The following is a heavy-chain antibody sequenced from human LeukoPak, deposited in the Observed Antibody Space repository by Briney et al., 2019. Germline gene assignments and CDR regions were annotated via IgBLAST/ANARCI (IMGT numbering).Heavy chain of an antibody. CDR1: GGSISSGSYY. J-gene: IGHJ3*02. V-gene: IGHV4-61*02. CDR3: ARDPDYGGNSGVFDI. Sequence: SETLSLTCSVSGGSISSGSYYWSWIRQPAGKGLEWIGRIYTSGTTNYNPSLKSRVTISVDTSKNQFSLKLSSVTAADTAVYYCARDPDYGGNSGVFDIWGQGTMVTVSS. D-gene: IGHD4-23*01. CDR2: IYTSGTT.